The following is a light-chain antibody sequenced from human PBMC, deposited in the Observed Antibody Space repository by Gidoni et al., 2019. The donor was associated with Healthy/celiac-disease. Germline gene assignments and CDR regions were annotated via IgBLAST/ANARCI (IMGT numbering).Light chain of an antibody. Sequence: DIQMTQSPSSLSASVGDRVTITCQASQDISNYLNWYQLPSRFSGSGSGTDFTFTISSLQPEDIATYYCQQYDNLPLTFGGXTKVEIK. V-gene: IGKV1-33*01. CDR3: QQYDNLPLT. J-gene: IGKJ4*01. CDR1: QDISNY.